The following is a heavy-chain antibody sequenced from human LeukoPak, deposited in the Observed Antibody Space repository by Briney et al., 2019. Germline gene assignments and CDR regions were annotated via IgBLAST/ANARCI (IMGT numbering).Heavy chain of an antibody. V-gene: IGHV4-34*01. CDR1: GGSFSDYS. D-gene: IGHD3-10*01. J-gene: IGHJ6*03. Sequence: SETLSLTCAVYGGSFSDYSWTWIRQPPGKGLEWIGEINQSGGTNHNPSLKSRVTISVDTSKNQFSLKLSSVTAADTAVYYCARHPVTMVRGVTYYYYYYMDVRGKGTTVTVSS. CDR3: ARHPVTMVRGVTYYYYYYMDV. CDR2: INQSGGT.